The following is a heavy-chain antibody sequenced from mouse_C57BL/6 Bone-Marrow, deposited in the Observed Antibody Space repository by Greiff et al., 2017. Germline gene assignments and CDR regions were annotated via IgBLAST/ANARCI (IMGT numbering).Heavy chain of an antibody. CDR3: TVPSSYCYGSSYPYYFDY. D-gene: IGHD1-1*01. CDR1: GFNIKDDY. J-gene: IGHJ2*01. Sequence: EVKLLESGAELVRPGASVKLSCTASGFNIKDDYMHWVKQRPEQGLEWIGWIDPENGDTEYASKFQGKATITADTSSNTAYLQLSSLTSEDTAVYYCTVPSSYCYGSSYPYYFDYWGQGTTLTVSS. V-gene: IGHV14-4*01. CDR2: IDPENGDT.